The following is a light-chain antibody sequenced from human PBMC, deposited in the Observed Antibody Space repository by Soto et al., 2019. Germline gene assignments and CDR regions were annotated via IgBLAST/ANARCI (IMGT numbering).Light chain of an antibody. CDR2: QGS. Sequence: SSELTQPPSVSVSPGQTASITCSGDKWGDKYACWYRQKPGQAPVLVIYQGSKRPSGIPERFSGSNSGNTATLTISGTQAMDEADYYCQAWDSGTVVFGGGTKLTVL. J-gene: IGLJ2*01. CDR3: QAWDSGTVV. CDR1: KWGDKY. V-gene: IGLV3-1*01.